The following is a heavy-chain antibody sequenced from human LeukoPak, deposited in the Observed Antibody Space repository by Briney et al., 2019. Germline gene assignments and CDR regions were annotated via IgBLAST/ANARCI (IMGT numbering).Heavy chain of an antibody. CDR1: GGSISSSSYY. Sequence: SETLSLTCTVSGGSISSSSYYWGWIRQPPGKGLEWIGSIYYSGSTNYNPSLKSRVTISVDTSKNQFSLKLSSVTAADTAVYYCARSPGYSGSPFDLWGRGTLVTVSS. J-gene: IGHJ2*01. CDR3: ARSPGYSGSPFDL. D-gene: IGHD5-12*01. CDR2: IYYSGST. V-gene: IGHV4-39*07.